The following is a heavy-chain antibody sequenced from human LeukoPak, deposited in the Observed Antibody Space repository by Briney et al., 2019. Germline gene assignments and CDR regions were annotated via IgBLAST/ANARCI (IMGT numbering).Heavy chain of an antibody. Sequence: ASVKVSCKASGYTFTSYYMHWVRQAPGQGLEWMGIINPSGGSTSYAQKFQGRVTMTRDTSTSTVYMELSSLRSEDTAVYYCARDTTDYYDSSGYYLAYYYYYGMDVWGQGTTVTASS. J-gene: IGHJ6*02. V-gene: IGHV1-46*01. CDR3: ARDTTDYYDSSGYYLAYYYYYGMDV. D-gene: IGHD3-22*01. CDR2: INPSGGST. CDR1: GYTFTSYY.